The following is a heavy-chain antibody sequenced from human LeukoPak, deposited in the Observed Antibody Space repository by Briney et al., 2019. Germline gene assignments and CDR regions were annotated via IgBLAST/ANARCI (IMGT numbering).Heavy chain of an antibody. D-gene: IGHD3-22*01. V-gene: IGHV3-23*01. CDR2: ISGSGGST. CDR3: AKDLGVVVITATHDY. J-gene: IGHJ4*02. Sequence: GGSLRLSCAASGFTFSSYGMSWVRQAPGKGLEWVSAISGSGGSTYYADSVKGRFTISRDNSKNTLYLQMNSLRAEDTAVYYCAKDLGVVVITATHDYWGQGTLVTVSS. CDR1: GFTFSSYG.